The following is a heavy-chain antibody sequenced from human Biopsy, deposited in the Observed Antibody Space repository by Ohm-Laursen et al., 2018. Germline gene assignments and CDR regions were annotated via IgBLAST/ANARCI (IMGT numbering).Heavy chain of an antibody. J-gene: IGHJ5*02. CDR2: IFYTGII. CDR3: ARHPTGFWFDP. V-gene: IGHV4-34*12. Sequence: SGTLSLTCAVSGGSFSGYYWSWLRQPPGKGLEWIGSIFYTGIIFYNPSLKSRVSISVDTSKNQFSLNLNSVTASDTALYYCARHPTGFWFDPWGQGTLVIVSS. CDR1: GGSFSGYY.